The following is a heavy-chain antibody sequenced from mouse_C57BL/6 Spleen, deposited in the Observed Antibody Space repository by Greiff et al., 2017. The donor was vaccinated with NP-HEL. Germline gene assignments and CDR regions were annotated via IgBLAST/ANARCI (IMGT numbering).Heavy chain of an antibody. V-gene: IGHV1-18*01. J-gene: IGHJ4*01. CDR2: INPNNGGT. D-gene: IGHD1-2*01. CDR3: ARSLRRAFYYAMDY. Sequence: DVQLQESGAELVRPGASVKLSCTASGFNIKDDYMHWVKQSHGKSLEWIGDINPNNGGTIYNQKFKGKATLTVDKSSSTAYMELRSLTSEDTAVYYCARSLRRAFYYAMDYWGQGTSVTVSS. CDR1: GFNIKDDY.